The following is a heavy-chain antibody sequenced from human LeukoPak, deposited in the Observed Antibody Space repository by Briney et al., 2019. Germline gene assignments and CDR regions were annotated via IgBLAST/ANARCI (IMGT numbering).Heavy chain of an antibody. V-gene: IGHV4-39*01. CDR2: IYYSGRT. D-gene: IGHD1-1*01. CDR3: ARHRWDGTFNFDY. Sequence: PSETLSLTCTVSGGSISSSSDFWDWIRQPPGKGLEWIGSIYYSGRTYNNPSLKSRVTISVDTSKNQFSLKLSSVTAADTAVYYCARHRWDGTFNFDYWGQGTLVPVSS. J-gene: IGHJ4*02. CDR1: GGSISSSSDF.